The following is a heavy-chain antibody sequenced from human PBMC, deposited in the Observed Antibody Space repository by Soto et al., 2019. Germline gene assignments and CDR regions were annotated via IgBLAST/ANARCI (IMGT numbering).Heavy chain of an antibody. Sequence: QVQLVQSGAEVKKPGSSVKVSCKASGGTFSSYAISWVRQAPGQGLEWMGGIIPIFGTANYAQKFQGRVTXPXXXSXXTAYRELSSLRSEDTAVYYCARHPGGRGYYYGMDVWGQGTTVTVSS. CDR3: ARHPGGRGYYYGMDV. J-gene: IGHJ6*02. D-gene: IGHD2-15*01. CDR1: GGTFSSYA. CDR2: IIPIFGTA. V-gene: IGHV1-69*05.